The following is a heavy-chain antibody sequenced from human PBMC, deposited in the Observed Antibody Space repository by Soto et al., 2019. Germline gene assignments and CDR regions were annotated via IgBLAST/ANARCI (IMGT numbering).Heavy chain of an antibody. J-gene: IGHJ6*02. D-gene: IGHD2-21*01. V-gene: IGHV4-59*01. Sequence: SETLSLTCTVSGGSISSYYWSWIRQPPGKGQEWIEYIYYSGSANYNPSLKSRVTISVDTSKNHFSLKLSSVTAADTAVYYCARGLRKNGDSYYYYGMDVWGQGTTVTVSS. CDR2: IYYSGSA. CDR1: GGSISSYY. CDR3: ARGLRKNGDSYYYYGMDV.